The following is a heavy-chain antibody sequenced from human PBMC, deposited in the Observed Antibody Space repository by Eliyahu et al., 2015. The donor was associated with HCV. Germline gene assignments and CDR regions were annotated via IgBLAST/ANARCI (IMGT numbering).Heavy chain of an antibody. J-gene: IGHJ5*02. V-gene: IGHV3-7*01. CDR1: GFXXSSYW. CDR2: VSPDGSEK. Sequence: EVQLVESGGGLVQPGGSLGLSCAASGFXXSSYWMNWVRQAPGKGVEWVANVSPDGSEKHYVDSVKGRFAISRDNAKDSLSLQMNSLRAEDTALYYCARDRVGPAAPTGPWGQGTLVIVSS. D-gene: IGHD2-2*01. CDR3: ARDRVGPAAPTGP.